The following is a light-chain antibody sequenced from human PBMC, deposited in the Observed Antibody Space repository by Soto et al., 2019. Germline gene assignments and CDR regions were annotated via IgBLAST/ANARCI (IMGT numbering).Light chain of an antibody. V-gene: IGKV1-5*03. CDR3: QQYSYFAT. J-gene: IGKJ1*01. CDR2: KAS. CDR1: QSISSW. Sequence: DIPMTQSPSTLSASVGDRVTITCRASQSISSWLTWYQQKAGQAPKLLIYKASIVESGVPSRFSGSGSGTEFNLTISSLQPDDSATYYCQQYSYFATFGQGTRVEVK.